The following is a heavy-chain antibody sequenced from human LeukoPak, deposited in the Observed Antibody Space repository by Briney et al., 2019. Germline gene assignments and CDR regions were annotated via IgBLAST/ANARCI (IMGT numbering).Heavy chain of an antibody. CDR2: TYYRSKWYN. D-gene: IGHD2-21*02. V-gene: IGHV6-1*01. CDR1: GDSVSSNSAA. CDR3: ARGRVVTGTPGQNSWDN. Sequence: SQTLSLTCAISGDSVSSNSAAWNWIRQSPSRGLEWLGRTYYRSKWYNDYALSVQSRITINPDTPKNQFSLQLNSVTPDDTAVYYCARGRVVTGTPGQNSWDNWGQGILVTVSS. J-gene: IGHJ4*02.